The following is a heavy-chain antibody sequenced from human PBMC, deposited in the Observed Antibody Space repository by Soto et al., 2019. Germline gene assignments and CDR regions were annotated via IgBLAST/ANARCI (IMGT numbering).Heavy chain of an antibody. V-gene: IGHV3-15*01. Sequence: EVQLVESGGGLVKPGGSLRLSCAASGFTFSNAWMSWVRQAPGKGLEWVGRIKSKTDGGTTDYAAPVKGRFTISRDDSKNTLYLQMNSLKTEDTAVYYCTTDGSYYDYVWGSYRYDVGGFDYWGQGTLVTVSS. CDR3: TTDGSYYDYVWGSYRYDVGGFDY. CDR2: IKSKTDGGTT. D-gene: IGHD3-16*02. J-gene: IGHJ4*02. CDR1: GFTFSNAW.